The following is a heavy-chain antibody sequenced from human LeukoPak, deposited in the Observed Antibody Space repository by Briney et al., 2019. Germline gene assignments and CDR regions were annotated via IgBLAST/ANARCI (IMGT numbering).Heavy chain of an antibody. D-gene: IGHD5-24*01. V-gene: IGHV4-61*02. CDR1: GGSISSGSYY. J-gene: IGHJ4*02. CDR2: IYTSGST. CDR3: ARDRRDGYNWFDY. Sequence: SETLSLTCTVSGGSISSGSYYWSWIRQPAGKGLEWIGRIYTSGSTNYNPSLKSRVTISVDTSKNQFSLKLSSVTAADTAIYYCARDRRDGYNWFDYWGQGTLVTVSS.